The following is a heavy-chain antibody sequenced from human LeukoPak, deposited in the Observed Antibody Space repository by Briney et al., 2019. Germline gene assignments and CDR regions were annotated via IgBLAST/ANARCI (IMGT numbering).Heavy chain of an antibody. V-gene: IGHV4-59*12. CDR2: VYYSGST. CDR1: GGSISNYY. CDR3: ARDGGGPFDY. Sequence: TSETLSLTCTVSGGSISNYYWNWVRQPLGKGLEWIGYVYYSGSTNYNPSLKSRVTISVDTSKNQFSLKLSSVTAADTAVYYCARDGGGPFDYWGQGTLVTVSS. D-gene: IGHD3-3*01. J-gene: IGHJ4*02.